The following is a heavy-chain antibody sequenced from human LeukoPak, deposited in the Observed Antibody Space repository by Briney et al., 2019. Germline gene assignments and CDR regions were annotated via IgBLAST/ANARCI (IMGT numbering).Heavy chain of an antibody. V-gene: IGHV3-30*18. D-gene: IGHD6-19*01. CDR2: ISYDGSNK. CDR1: GFTFSSYG. CDR3: AKGSSGWYGYMDV. Sequence: QPGGSLRLSCAASGFTFSSYGMHWVRQAPGKGLEWVAVISYDGSNKYYADSVKGRFTISRDNSKNTLYPQMNSLRAEDTAVYYCAKGSSGWYGYMDVWGKGTTVTVSS. J-gene: IGHJ6*03.